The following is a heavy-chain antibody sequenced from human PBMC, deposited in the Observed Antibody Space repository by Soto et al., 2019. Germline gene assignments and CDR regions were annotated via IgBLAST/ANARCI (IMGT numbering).Heavy chain of an antibody. CDR2: INNGGNT. Sequence: PSETLSLTGTASGRTFRSNAHFWYFACIRQPPRKGLEWIENINNGGNTYYNPPLKSRVIISADTSKNQFSLSMSSVTAADTVVSYCVNRSLLVASTWGQGILVTVSS. CDR1: GRTFRSNAHF. V-gene: IGHV4-39*01. D-gene: IGHD2-21*01. J-gene: IGHJ4*02. CDR3: VNRSLLVAST.